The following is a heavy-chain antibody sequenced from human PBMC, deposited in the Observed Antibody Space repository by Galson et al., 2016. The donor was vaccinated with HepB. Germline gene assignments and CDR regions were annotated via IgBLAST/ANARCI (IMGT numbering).Heavy chain of an antibody. J-gene: IGHJ6*02. CDR1: GDSVSSNSAA. CDR3: VRDAVTMVRGVIYDYNGMDV. D-gene: IGHD3-10*01. Sequence: CAISGDSVSSNSAAWNWIRQSPSRGLEWLGRTYYKSKWYNDYAVSVKSRITINPDTSKNQFSLQLNSVTPEDTAVYYCVRDAVTMVRGVIYDYNGMDVWGQGTTVTVSS. V-gene: IGHV6-1*01. CDR2: TYYKSKWYN.